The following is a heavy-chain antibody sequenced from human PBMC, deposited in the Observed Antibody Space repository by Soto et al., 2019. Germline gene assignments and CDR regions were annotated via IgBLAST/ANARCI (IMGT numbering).Heavy chain of an antibody. CDR3: TTDEADNGNDGDFDY. Sequence: EVHLVESGGGLVKPGGSLRLSCAASGLPFSKAWMSWVRQAPGKGLEWVGRIKNKRTTDYAATVRDRFTISRDDSQNMRYLQMDSLTTEDTAVYYCTTDEADNGNDGDFDYWGQGTLVTVSS. CDR2: IKNKRTT. D-gene: IGHD1-1*01. V-gene: IGHV3-15*01. CDR1: GLPFSKAW. J-gene: IGHJ4*02.